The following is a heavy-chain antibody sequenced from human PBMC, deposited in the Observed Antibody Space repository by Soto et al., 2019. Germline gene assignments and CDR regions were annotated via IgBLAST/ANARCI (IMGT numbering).Heavy chain of an antibody. J-gene: IGHJ4*02. CDR1: GYTFNKHA. V-gene: IGHV1-18*01. CDR3: AKVLSGTYFGDSDY. Sequence: QVQLVQSGAEVKKPGASVMLSCKASGYTFNKHAIMWVRQARGQGLEWMGWISAHNGNTNSAPKFQGRLTMTTDTSTSKAYMELRSLISDDTAVYFCAKVLSGTYFGDSDYWGQGTLVTVSS. CDR2: ISAHNGNT. D-gene: IGHD1-26*01.